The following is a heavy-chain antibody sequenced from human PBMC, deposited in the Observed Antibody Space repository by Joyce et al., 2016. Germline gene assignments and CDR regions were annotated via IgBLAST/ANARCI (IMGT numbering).Heavy chain of an antibody. Sequence: EVQVVESGGGSVQPGRSLRFSCTGSGFTFGDFAMGWYRQAPGKGLEWVSFIRSKPYGETKEYAASVKGRFNISRDYSRRIAYLQMNSLKSEDTAVYYCVRGLRSPDYWGQGTLVIVSS. CDR3: VRGLRSPDY. CDR1: GFTFGDFA. V-gene: IGHV3-49*03. J-gene: IGHJ4*02. CDR2: IRSKPYGETK. D-gene: IGHD3-10*01.